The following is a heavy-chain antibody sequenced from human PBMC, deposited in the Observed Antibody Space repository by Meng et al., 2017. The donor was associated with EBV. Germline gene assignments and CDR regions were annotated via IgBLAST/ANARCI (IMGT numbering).Heavy chain of an antibody. D-gene: IGHD3-10*01. CDR2: IYSGGST. J-gene: IGHJ4*02. Sequence: EVQLVESGGGLSQPGGSLRLSCAASGFTVSSNYMSWVRQSPGKGLRWVAVIYSGGSTYYADSVKGRFTISRDNSKNTLYLKMNSLRAEDTAVYYCARDLGSYYGSGFDYWGQGTLVTVAS. V-gene: IGHV3-53*01. CDR1: GFTVSSNY. CDR3: ARDLGSYYGSGFDY.